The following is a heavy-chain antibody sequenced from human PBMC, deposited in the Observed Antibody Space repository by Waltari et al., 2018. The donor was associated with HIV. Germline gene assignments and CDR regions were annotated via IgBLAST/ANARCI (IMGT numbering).Heavy chain of an antibody. CDR3: ASTVYRGDYYYYGMDV. Sequence: QVQLVQSGAEVKKPGSSVKVSCKASGGTFSNYAISWVRQAPGHGREWMGGIIPIFGSTNFAQNFQGRVTITADESTSTAYMELSSLRSEDTAVYYCASTVYRGDYYYYGMDVWGQGTTVTVSS. CDR2: IIPIFGST. J-gene: IGHJ6*02. D-gene: IGHD4-17*01. V-gene: IGHV1-69*13. CDR1: GGTFSNYA.